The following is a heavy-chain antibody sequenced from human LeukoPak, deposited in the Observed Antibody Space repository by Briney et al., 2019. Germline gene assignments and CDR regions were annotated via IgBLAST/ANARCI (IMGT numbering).Heavy chain of an antibody. CDR2: ISWNSGSI. D-gene: IGHD3-3*01. J-gene: IGHJ6*03. V-gene: IGHV3-9*01. CDR3: AKASGGITTYYYMDV. Sequence: GGSLRLSCAASGFTFDDYAMHWVRHAPGKGLEWVSGISWNSGSIGYADSVKGRFTISRDNAKNSLYLQMNSLRGEDTAFYYCAKASGGITTYYYMDVWGKGTTVTVS. CDR1: GFTFDDYA.